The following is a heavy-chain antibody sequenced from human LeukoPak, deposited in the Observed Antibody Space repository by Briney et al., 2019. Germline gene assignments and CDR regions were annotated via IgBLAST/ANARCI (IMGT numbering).Heavy chain of an antibody. Sequence: PGGSLRLSCAASGFTFRSYAMTWVRQAPGTGLEWVSAISGSGSGTYYTDSVKGRFTISRDNSMNTLYLQMNSLRAEDTAVYYCAREQWLVALNYFDYWGQGTLVTVSS. J-gene: IGHJ4*02. CDR2: ISGSGSGT. V-gene: IGHV3-23*01. D-gene: IGHD6-19*01. CDR3: AREQWLVALNYFDY. CDR1: GFTFRSYA.